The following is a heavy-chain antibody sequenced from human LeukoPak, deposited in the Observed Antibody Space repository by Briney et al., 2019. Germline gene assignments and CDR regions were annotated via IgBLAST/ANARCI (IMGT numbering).Heavy chain of an antibody. Sequence: SQTLSLTCTVSGGSISSGSYYWIWIRQPAGKGLEWIGRIYTSGSTNYNPSLKSRVTISVDTSKNQFSLKLSSVTAADTAVYYCARSPDYYDSSGFDYWGQGTLVTVSS. J-gene: IGHJ4*02. CDR2: IYTSGST. V-gene: IGHV4-61*02. D-gene: IGHD3-22*01. CDR1: GGSISSGSYY. CDR3: ARSPDYYDSSGFDY.